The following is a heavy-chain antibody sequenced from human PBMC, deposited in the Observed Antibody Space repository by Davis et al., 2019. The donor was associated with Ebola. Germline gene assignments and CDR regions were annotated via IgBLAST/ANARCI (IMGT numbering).Heavy chain of an antibody. CDR1: GGSISSGTYY. CDR3: ARLSGLFSSSSGALYFDL. Sequence: SETLSLTCSVSGGSISSGTYYWGWVRQPPGKGLEWIGAIYYNGRTYYNSSLEGRVTIFLDTSKNQFSLKLTSVTAADTAVYFCARLSGLFSSSSGALYFDLWGRGTLVSVSS. V-gene: IGHV4-39*07. D-gene: IGHD6-6*01. J-gene: IGHJ2*01. CDR2: IYYNGRT.